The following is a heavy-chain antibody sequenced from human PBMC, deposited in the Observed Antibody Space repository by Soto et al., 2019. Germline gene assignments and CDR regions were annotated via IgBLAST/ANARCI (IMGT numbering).Heavy chain of an antibody. D-gene: IGHD2-15*01. CDR1: GFTLSSYD. Sequence: EVQLVESGGGLVQPGGSLRLSCAVSGFTLSSYDMHWVRQTPGKGLEWVSSIGVTGDTYYLDSVKGRFTISRENARDSVYLQMNSLRAEDTAVYFCAREFCSGGVCYGWYYLEHWGQGTLVTVSS. CDR2: IGVTGDT. J-gene: IGHJ4*02. V-gene: IGHV3-13*01. CDR3: AREFCSGGVCYGWYYLEH.